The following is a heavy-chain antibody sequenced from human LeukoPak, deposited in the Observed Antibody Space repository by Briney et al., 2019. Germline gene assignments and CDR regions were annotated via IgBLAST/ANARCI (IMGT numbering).Heavy chain of an antibody. CDR3: AKDPTDWLLLLFDY. CDR2: ISSSGSTI. J-gene: IGHJ4*02. CDR1: GFTFSSYE. V-gene: IGHV3-48*03. D-gene: IGHD2/OR15-2a*01. Sequence: GGSLRLSCAASGFTFSSYEMNWVRQAPGKGLEWVSYISSSGSTIYYADSVKGRFTISRDNAKNSLYLQMNSLRAEDTALYYCAKDPTDWLLLLFDYWGQGTLVTVSS.